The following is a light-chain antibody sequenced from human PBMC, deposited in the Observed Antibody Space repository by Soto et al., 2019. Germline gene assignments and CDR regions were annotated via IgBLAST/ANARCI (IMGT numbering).Light chain of an antibody. CDR1: SSDVGSYNL. CDR3: CSYAGSSTPLT. CDR2: EVS. Sequence: QSALTQPASGSGSPGQSITISCTGTSSDVGSYNLVSWYQQHPGKAPKLMIYEVSKRPSGVSNRFSGSKSGNTASLTISGLQAEDEADYYCCSYAGSSTPLTFGTGTTVPVL. V-gene: IGLV2-23*02. J-gene: IGLJ1*01.